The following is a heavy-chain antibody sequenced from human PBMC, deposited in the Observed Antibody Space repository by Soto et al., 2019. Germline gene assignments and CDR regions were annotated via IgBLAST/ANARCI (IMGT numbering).Heavy chain of an antibody. CDR1: GGSFSGYY. CDR3: ARDIAAAGTDPDY. J-gene: IGHJ4*02. CDR2: INHSGST. D-gene: IGHD6-13*01. V-gene: IGHV4-34*01. Sequence: PSETLSLTCAVYGGSFSGYYWSWIRQPPGKGLEWIGEINHSGSTNYNPSLKSRVTISVDTSKNQFSLKLSSVTAADTAVYYCARDIAAAGTDPDYWGQGTLVTVSS.